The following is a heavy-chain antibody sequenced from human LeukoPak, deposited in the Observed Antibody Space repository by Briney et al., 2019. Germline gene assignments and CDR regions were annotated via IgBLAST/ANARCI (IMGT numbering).Heavy chain of an antibody. CDR3: ARSPHYYMDV. J-gene: IGHJ6*03. Sequence: PGGSLRLSCAASGFTFSSYSLHWVRQAPGKGLEWVSSISSSSIYIYYADSVKGRFTISRDNAKNSLFLQMNSLRADDTAVYYCARSPHYYMDVWGKGTTVTISS. V-gene: IGHV3-21*01. CDR1: GFTFSSYS. CDR2: ISSSSIYI.